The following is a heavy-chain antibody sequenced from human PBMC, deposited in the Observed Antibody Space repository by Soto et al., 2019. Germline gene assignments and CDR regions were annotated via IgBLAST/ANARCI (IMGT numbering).Heavy chain of an antibody. Sequence: SETLSLTCIVSGDSIGSSGYYWGWIRQPPGKGLEWIGNIYYSGSTYYNPSLKSRVTMSVDTSKNQFSLKLSSVTAADTAVYYCARHPPPKDIVLVDFYPYGMDVRGQGTTVPVSS. CDR1: GDSIGSSGYY. D-gene: IGHD2-8*01. J-gene: IGHJ6*02. CDR2: IYYSGST. CDR3: ARHPPPKDIVLVDFYPYGMDV. V-gene: IGHV4-39*01.